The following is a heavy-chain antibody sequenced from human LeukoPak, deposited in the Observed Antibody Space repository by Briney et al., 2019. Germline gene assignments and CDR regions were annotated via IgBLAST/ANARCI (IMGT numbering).Heavy chain of an antibody. Sequence: PGGSLRLSCAASGFIFKKYWMNWVRQDPGKGLECLANIKEDGSETYYADSVKGRFTISRDNPKNLLFLQINSLRVEDTAVYYCARDPRGGFLEWYPDYWGQGTRVTVSS. CDR3: ARDPRGGFLEWYPDY. V-gene: IGHV3-7*01. D-gene: IGHD3-3*01. CDR1: GFIFKKYW. J-gene: IGHJ4*02. CDR2: IKEDGSET.